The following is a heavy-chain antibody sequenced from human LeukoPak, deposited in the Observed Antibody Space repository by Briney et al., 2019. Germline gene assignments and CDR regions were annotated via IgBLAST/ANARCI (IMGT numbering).Heavy chain of an antibody. D-gene: IGHD4/OR15-4a*01. V-gene: IGHV3-7*02. J-gene: IGHJ4*02. Sequence: GGSLRLSCAASGFAFSSYWMSWVRQAPGVGLEWVASVNPDGSEKYYVDSVRGRFTISRDNAKNSLVLQMNSLRDEDTAVYSCARGGDGAPFYPDYWGQGTMLSVCS. CDR3: ARGGDGAPFYPDY. CDR1: GFAFSSYW. CDR2: VNPDGSEK.